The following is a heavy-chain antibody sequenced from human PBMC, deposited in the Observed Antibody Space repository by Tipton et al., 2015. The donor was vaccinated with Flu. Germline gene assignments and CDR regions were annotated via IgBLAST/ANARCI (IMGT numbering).Heavy chain of an antibody. CDR2: INQDGYEI. CDR3: SRDKIRGSEYGTVHDC. J-gene: IGHJ4*02. V-gene: IGHV3-7*01. Sequence: SLRLSCAASGFSFSSFWMTWVRQVPGKGLEWVATINQDGYEIYYVDSVRGRFTISRDNTKNSLYLQMSSLRVEDTAVYYCSRDKIRGSEYGTVHDCWGQGTRVTVPS. D-gene: IGHD2/OR15-2a*01. CDR1: GFSFSSFW.